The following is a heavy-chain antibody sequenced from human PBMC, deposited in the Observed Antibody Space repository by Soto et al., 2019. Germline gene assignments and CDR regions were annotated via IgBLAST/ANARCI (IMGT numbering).Heavy chain of an antibody. CDR3: ARDTAYVLRYPSGGP. V-gene: IGHV3-11*04. Sequence: GGSLRLSCAASGFTFSDYYMNWVRQAPGKGLEWVSSISSSSTIYYADSVTGRFTISRDNAKNSLYLQMNSLRAEDTAMCYCARDTAYVLRYPSGGPWGQGTLVTVSS. CDR1: GFTFSDYY. D-gene: IGHD3-9*01. CDR2: ISSSSTI. J-gene: IGHJ5*02.